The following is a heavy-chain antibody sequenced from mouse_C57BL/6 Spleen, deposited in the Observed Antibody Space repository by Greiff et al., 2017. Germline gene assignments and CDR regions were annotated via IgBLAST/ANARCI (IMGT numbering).Heavy chain of an antibody. CDR3: ARSPFITTVVATEDY. CDR1: GYTFTDYN. J-gene: IGHJ2*01. V-gene: IGHV1-22*01. Sequence: EVKLMESGPELVKPGASVKMSCKASGYTFTDYNMHWVKQSHGKSLEWIGYINPNNGGTSYNQKFKGKATLTVNKSSSTAYMELRSLTSEDSAVYYCARSPFITTVVATEDYWGQGTTLTVSS. CDR2: INPNNGGT. D-gene: IGHD1-1*01.